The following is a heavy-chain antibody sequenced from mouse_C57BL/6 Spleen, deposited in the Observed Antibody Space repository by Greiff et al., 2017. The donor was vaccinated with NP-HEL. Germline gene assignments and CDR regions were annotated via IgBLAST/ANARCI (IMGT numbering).Heavy chain of an antibody. D-gene: IGHD2-9*01. CDR1: GYTFTSYW. V-gene: IGHV1-61*01. Sequence: QVQLQQPGAELVRPGSSVKLSCKASGYTFTSYWMDWVKQRPGQGLEWIGNIYPSDSETHYNQKFKDKATLTVDKSSSTAYMQLSSLTSEDSAVYYCARSYYGYDEGYAMDYWGQGTSVTVSS. CDR3: ARSYYGYDEGYAMDY. J-gene: IGHJ4*01. CDR2: IYPSDSET.